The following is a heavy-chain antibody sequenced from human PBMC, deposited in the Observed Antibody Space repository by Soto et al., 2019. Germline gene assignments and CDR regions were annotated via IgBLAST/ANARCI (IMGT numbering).Heavy chain of an antibody. D-gene: IGHD4-17*01. J-gene: IGHJ6*02. CDR2: IWYDGSNK. CDR1: GFTFSSYG. Sequence: PGGSLRLSCAASGFTFSSYGMHWVRQAPGKGLEWVAVIWYDGSNKYYADSVKGRFTISRDNSKNTLYLQMNSLRAEDTAVYYCARDLAVAPYGDYLTAYYGMHVWGQGTTVTVSS. V-gene: IGHV3-33*01. CDR3: ARDLAVAPYGDYLTAYYGMHV.